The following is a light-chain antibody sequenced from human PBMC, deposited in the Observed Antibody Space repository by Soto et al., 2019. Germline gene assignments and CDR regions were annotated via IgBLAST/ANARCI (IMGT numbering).Light chain of an antibody. CDR3: QQYNNWPPLT. CDR1: QSVNSN. V-gene: IGKV3D-15*01. J-gene: IGKJ4*01. Sequence: EIVLSQSPATLSLSPGERATLSCRASQSVNSNLAWYQQKPGQAPRLLIYGTSNRATGVPARFSGSGSGTEFTLTISSLQSEDFAVYYCQQYNNWPPLTFGGGTKV. CDR2: GTS.